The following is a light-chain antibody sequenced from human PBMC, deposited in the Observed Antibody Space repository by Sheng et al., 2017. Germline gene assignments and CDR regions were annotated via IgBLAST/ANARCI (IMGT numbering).Light chain of an antibody. V-gene: IGKV4-1*01. J-gene: IGKJ2*01. CDR2: WAS. CDR1: QSVSYSANNKPY. CDR3: QQYYRTPRYS. Sequence: DIVMTQSPDSLAVSLGERATIDCKSSQSVSYSANNKPYMAWYQQKSGQPPRLLIYWASTRESGVPDRFRGSGSGTDFTLTISNVQAEDVAVYYCQQYYRTPRYSFGQGTKLEIK.